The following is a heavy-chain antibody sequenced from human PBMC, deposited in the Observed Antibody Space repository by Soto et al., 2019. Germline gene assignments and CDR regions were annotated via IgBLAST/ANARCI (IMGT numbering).Heavy chain of an antibody. V-gene: IGHV3-33*01. CDR2: IWYDGSQQ. J-gene: IGHJ4*02. Sequence: QLKLVESGGGVVQPGRSLRLSCGTSGFTFSRYGMHWVRQAPGKGLEWVAVIWYDGSQQDYADSVKGRFSISRDNSKNTVDLHMNSLRADDTAVYYCVRDSDNGDYWGQGTLVTVSS. CDR3: VRDSDNGDY. CDR1: GFTFSRYG. D-gene: IGHD1-1*01.